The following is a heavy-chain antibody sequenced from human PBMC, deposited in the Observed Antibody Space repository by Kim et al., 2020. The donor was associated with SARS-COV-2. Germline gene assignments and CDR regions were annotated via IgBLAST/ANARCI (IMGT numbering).Heavy chain of an antibody. J-gene: IGHJ4*02. V-gene: IGHV5-10-1*01. CDR2: IDPSDSYT. CDR3: ARLGEGYDYVWGSYRLFDY. Sequence: GESLKISCKGSGYSFTSYWISWVRQMPGKGLEWMGRIDPSDSYTNYSASFQGHVTISADKSISTAYLQWGSLKASDTAMYYCARLGEGYDYVWGSYRLFDYWGQGTLVTVSS. CDR1: GYSFTSYW. D-gene: IGHD3-16*02.